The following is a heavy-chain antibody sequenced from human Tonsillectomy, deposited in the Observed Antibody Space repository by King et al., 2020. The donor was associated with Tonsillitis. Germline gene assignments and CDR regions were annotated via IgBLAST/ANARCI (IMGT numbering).Heavy chain of an antibody. CDR3: ARDRGAIIAARGAFDI. V-gene: IGHV3-21*01. CDR2: ISSSSSYI. D-gene: IGHD6-6*01. CDR1: GFTFSSYS. Sequence: VQLVESGGGLVKPGGSLRLSCAASGFTFSSYSMNWVRQAPGKGLEWVSSISSSSSYIYYADSVKGRFTISRDNAKNSLYLQMNSLRAEDTAVYYCARDRGAIIAARGAFDIWGQGTMVTVSS. J-gene: IGHJ3*02.